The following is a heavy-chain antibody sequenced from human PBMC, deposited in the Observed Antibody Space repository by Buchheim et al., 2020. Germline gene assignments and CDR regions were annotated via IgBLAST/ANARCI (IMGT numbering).Heavy chain of an antibody. J-gene: IGHJ4*02. CDR2: IYYSGST. CDR1: GGSISSYY. CDR3: ARTYYDFWSGYYTLYYFDY. Sequence: QVQLQESGPGLVKPSETLSLTCTVSGGSISSYYWSWIRQPPGKGLEWIGYIYYSGSTNYNPSLKSRVTISVDTSKNQFSLKLSSVTAADTAVYYCARTYYDFWSGYYTLYYFDYWGQGTL. D-gene: IGHD3-3*01. V-gene: IGHV4-59*12.